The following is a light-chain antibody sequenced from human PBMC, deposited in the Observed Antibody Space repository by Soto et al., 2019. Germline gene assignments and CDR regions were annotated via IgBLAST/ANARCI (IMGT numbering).Light chain of an antibody. CDR1: SSDVGAYNY. Sequence: QSALTQPASVSGSPGQSVTISCSGSSSDVGAYNYVSWYQRHLGKAPKLMIYDVTNRPSGVSNRFSGSKSGNTASLTISGLQAEDEADYFCSSYTSSSTVVFGGGTKLTVL. J-gene: IGLJ3*02. V-gene: IGLV2-14*01. CDR3: SSYTSSSTVV. CDR2: DVT.